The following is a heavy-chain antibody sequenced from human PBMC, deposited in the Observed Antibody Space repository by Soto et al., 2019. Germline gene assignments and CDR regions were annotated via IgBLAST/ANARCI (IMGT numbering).Heavy chain of an antibody. J-gene: IGHJ4*02. CDR1: GFTFSDYY. D-gene: IGHD6-13*01. Sequence: LRLSCAASGFTFSDYYMSWIRQVPGKGLEWVAYISGTSDSIPYADSVKGRFTISRDNAKNSLYLQMNSLRAEDTAVYYCARVGVVTAAGTNDYWGQGTLVTVSS. CDR3: ARVGVVTAAGTNDY. V-gene: IGHV3-11*06. CDR2: ISGTSDSI.